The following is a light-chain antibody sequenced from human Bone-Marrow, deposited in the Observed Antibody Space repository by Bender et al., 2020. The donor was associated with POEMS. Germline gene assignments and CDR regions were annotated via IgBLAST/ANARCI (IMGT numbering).Light chain of an antibody. CDR2: YDD. J-gene: IGLJ3*02. V-gene: IGLV1-36*01. Sequence: QSVLTQPPSASGTPGQRVTISCSGSSSNIGNHVVNWYQQLPGEAPKLLIYYDDLLTPGVSDRFSASKSGTSASRAISELQSEDEALYYCSAWDDSLSGWVFGGGTKLTVL. CDR3: SAWDDSLSGWV. CDR1: SSNIGNHV.